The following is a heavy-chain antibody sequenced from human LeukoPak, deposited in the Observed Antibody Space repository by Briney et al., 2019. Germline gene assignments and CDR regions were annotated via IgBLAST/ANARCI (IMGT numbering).Heavy chain of an antibody. J-gene: IGHJ3*02. CDR3: ARGILGYSYGPGSFDM. Sequence: GGSLRLSCAASGSTFSSYGMHWVRQAPGKGLEWVVIIWYDGSNKYYADSVKGRFTISRDNSKNTLYLQMNSLRAEDTAVYYCARGILGYSYGPGSFDMWGQGTMVTVSS. CDR2: IWYDGSNK. CDR1: GSTFSSYG. D-gene: IGHD5-18*01. V-gene: IGHV3-33*01.